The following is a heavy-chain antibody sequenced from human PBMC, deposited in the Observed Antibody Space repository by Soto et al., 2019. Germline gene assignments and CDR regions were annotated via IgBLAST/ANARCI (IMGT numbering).Heavy chain of an antibody. CDR3: AKAYFVWSSEQPYYFDY. Sequence: GGSLRLSCAASGFTFSNYAITWVRQGPGKGLEWVSGISGSGGRSYYADSVKGRFTISRDNSKSTLYLQMNSLRAEDTAVYYCAKAYFVWSSEQPYYFDYWGQGTLVTVSS. V-gene: IGHV3-23*01. D-gene: IGHD3-16*01. J-gene: IGHJ4*02. CDR1: GFTFSNYA. CDR2: ISGSGGRS.